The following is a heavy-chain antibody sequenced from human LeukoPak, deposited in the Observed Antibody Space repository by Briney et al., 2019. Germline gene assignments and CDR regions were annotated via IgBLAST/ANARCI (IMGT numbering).Heavy chain of an antibody. CDR2: IYHSGSI. Sequence: SETLSLTCAVSGYSISSGYYWGWIRQPPGKGLEWIGSIYHSGSIYYNPSLKSRVTISVDTSKNQFSLKLSSVTAADTAVYYCARGDYYGSGSSPRHDYWGQGTLVTVSS. CDR3: ARGDYYGSGSSPRHDY. D-gene: IGHD3-10*01. J-gene: IGHJ4*02. CDR1: GYSISSGYY. V-gene: IGHV4-38-2*01.